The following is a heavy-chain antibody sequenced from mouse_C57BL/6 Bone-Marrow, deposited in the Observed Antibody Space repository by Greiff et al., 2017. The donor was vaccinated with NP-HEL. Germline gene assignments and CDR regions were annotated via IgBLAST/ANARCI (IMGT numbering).Heavy chain of an antibody. J-gene: IGHJ4*01. CDR2: ISNGGGST. Sequence: EVQVVESGGGLVQPGGSLKLSCAASGFTFSDYYMYWVRQTPEKRLEWVAYISNGGGSTYYPDTVKGRFTISRDNAKNTRYLHMSRLTSEDTAMYYRARRDYYGSREGYAMDYWGQGTSVTVSS. D-gene: IGHD1-1*01. CDR1: GFTFSDYY. V-gene: IGHV5-12*01. CDR3: ARRDYYGSREGYAMDY.